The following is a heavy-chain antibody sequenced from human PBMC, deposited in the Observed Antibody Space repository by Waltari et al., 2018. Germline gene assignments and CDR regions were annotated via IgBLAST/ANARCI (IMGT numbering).Heavy chain of an antibody. CDR1: GYIFTAYY. Sequence: QVHLVQSGAEVKKPGASVNVSCKASGYIFTAYYLHWVRPAPGQGFEWMGWINPGSGGTSYAQSFQGRVTMTRDTSSRTVDMELSGLRSDDTAVYFCARDTETATEVYYGMDVWGQGTTVIVSS. V-gene: IGHV1-2*02. J-gene: IGHJ6*02. D-gene: IGHD5-18*01. CDR3: ARDTETATEVYYGMDV. CDR2: INPGSGGT.